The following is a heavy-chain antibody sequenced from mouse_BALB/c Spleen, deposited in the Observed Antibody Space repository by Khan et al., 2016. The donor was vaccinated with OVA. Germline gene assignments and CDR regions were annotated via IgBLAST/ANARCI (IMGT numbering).Heavy chain of an antibody. CDR1: GYSITSGYG. Sequence: VQLKQAGPGLVKPSQSLSLTCTVTGYSITSGYGWNWMRQFPGNKLEWMGYISYSGSTNYKPSLKRRISITRDTSKNQFFLQLNSVTTEDTATYYCARTARIKYWGQGTTLTVSS. CDR3: ARTARIKY. J-gene: IGHJ2*01. CDR2: ISYSGST. V-gene: IGHV3-2*02. D-gene: IGHD1-2*01.